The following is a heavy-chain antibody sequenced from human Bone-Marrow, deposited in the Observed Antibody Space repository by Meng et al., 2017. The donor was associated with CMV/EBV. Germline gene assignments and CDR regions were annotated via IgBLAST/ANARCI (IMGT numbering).Heavy chain of an antibody. V-gene: IGHV3-11*01. Sequence: GESLKISCAASGFTFSDYYMSWIRQAPGKGLEWVSYISSSGSTIYYADSVKGRFTISRDNAKNSLYLQMNSLRAEDTAVYYCARGVYDSSGYYYFDDWGQGTLVTVSS. D-gene: IGHD3-22*01. CDR3: ARGVYDSSGYYYFDD. CDR1: GFTFSDYY. CDR2: ISSSGSTI. J-gene: IGHJ4*02.